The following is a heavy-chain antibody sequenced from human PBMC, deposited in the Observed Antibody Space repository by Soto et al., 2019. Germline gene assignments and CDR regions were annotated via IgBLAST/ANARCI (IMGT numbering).Heavy chain of an antibody. CDR3: VRGPRLNVVVPATTGFDP. CDR2: INHSGST. V-gene: IGHV4-34*01. CDR1: GASFSGYY. Sequence: SETLSLTCAVYGASFSGYYWSWIRQPPGKGLEWIGEINHSGSTNYNPSLKSRVTISVDTSKNQFSLKLSSVTAADTAVYYCVRGPRLNVVVPATTGFDPWGQGTVVTISS. J-gene: IGHJ5*02. D-gene: IGHD2-2*01.